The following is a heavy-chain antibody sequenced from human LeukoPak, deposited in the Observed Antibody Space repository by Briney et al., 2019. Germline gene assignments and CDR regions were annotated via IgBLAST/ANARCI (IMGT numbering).Heavy chain of an antibody. V-gene: IGHV4-59*08. Sequence: SETLSLTCTVSGGSISSYYWSWIRQPPGKGLEWIGYIYYSGSTNYNPSLKSRVTISVDTSKNQFSLKLSSVTAADTAVYYCARHRVVAARPGAFDPWGQGTLVTVSS. D-gene: IGHD2-15*01. CDR2: IYYSGST. CDR1: GGSISSYY. CDR3: ARHRVVAARPGAFDP. J-gene: IGHJ5*02.